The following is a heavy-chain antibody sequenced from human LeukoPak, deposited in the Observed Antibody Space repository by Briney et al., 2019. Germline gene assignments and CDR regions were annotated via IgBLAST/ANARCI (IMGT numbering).Heavy chain of an antibody. D-gene: IGHD4-17*01. J-gene: IGHJ3*02. V-gene: IGHV3-21*01. CDR2: ISSSSSYI. CDR1: GFTFSSYS. CDR3: ARSYGDYALGAFDI. Sequence: PGRSLRLSCAASGFTFSSYSMNWVRQAPGKGLEWVSSISSSSSYIYYADSVKGRFTISRDNAKNSLYLQMNSLRAEDTAVYYCARSYGDYALGAFDIWGQGTMVTVSS.